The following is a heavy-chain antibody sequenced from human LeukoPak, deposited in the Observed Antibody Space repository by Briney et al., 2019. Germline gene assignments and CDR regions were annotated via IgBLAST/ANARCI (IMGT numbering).Heavy chain of an antibody. CDR2: IYYSGST. CDR1: GGSVSSGSYY. Sequence: SETLSLTCTVSGGSVSSGSYYWSWIRQPPGKGLEWIGYIYYSGSTNYNPSLKSRVTISVDTSKNQFSLKLSSVTAADTAVCYCARGIQWELLGYWGQGTLVTVSS. J-gene: IGHJ4*02. V-gene: IGHV4-61*01. D-gene: IGHD1-26*01. CDR3: ARGIQWELLGY.